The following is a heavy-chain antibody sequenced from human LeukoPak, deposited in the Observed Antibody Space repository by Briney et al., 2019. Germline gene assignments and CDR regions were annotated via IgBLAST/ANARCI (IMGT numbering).Heavy chain of an antibody. D-gene: IGHD6-6*01. CDR1: GFTVSSTY. CDR2: IYRDGGT. V-gene: IGHV3-66*01. CDR3: ASLYSSSSDY. J-gene: IGHJ4*02. Sequence: GGSLRLSCAASGFTVSSTYMSWVRQAPGKGLEWASAIYRDGGTNYADSVRGRFTISRDNSKNTLYLQMSSLRAEDTAVYYCASLYSSSSDYWGQGTLVTVSS.